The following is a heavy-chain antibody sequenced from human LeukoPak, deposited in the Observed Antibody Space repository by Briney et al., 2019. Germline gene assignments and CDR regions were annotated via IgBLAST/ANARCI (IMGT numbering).Heavy chain of an antibody. CDR1: GYTFTGYY. CDR3: ARGDYFDSSGYYY. CDR2: INPNSGGT. J-gene: IGHJ4*02. V-gene: IGHV1-2*02. Sequence: ASVKVSCKASGYTFTGYYMHWVRQAPGQGLEWMGWINPNSGGTSYAQKFQGRVTMTRDTSTSTVYMELSSLISEDTALYYCARGDYFDSSGYYYWGQGTLVTVSS. D-gene: IGHD3-22*01.